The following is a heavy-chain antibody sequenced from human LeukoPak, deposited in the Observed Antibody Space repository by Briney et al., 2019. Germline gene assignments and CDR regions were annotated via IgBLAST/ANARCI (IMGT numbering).Heavy chain of an antibody. V-gene: IGHV3-23*01. D-gene: IGHD3-10*02. CDR3: AKCSANYYNDAFDI. CDR1: GFSFSNYA. Sequence: GGSLRLSCVASGFSFSNYAMNWVRQAPGRGLEWVSYISGGGAKTRYADSVKGRFTISRDNPENTLYLHMNSLRAEDTAIYYCAKCSANYYNDAFDIWGQGTMVTVSS. CDR2: ISGGGAKT. J-gene: IGHJ3*02.